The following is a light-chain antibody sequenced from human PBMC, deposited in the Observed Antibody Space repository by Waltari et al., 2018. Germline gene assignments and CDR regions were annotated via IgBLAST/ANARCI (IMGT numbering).Light chain of an antibody. Sequence: QSALTQPPPASGSPGRPVTHSSTGTSSDVGGYNFVSWYQQRPGQAPKLIIYEVTARPSGVPDRFTGSKSGDTASLTVSGLQADDEADYYCQQYYSTLWTFGQGTK. CDR3: QQYYSTLWT. V-gene: IGLV2-8*01. CDR1: SSDVGGYNF. CDR2: EVT. J-gene: IGLJ3*02.